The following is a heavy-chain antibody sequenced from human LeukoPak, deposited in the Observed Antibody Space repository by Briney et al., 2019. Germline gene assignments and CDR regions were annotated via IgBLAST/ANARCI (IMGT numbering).Heavy chain of an antibody. D-gene: IGHD2-8*01. Sequence: ASVKVSCKASGYTFTTYGITWVRQAPGQGLEWMGWIGTSSGHTFYAQKLQGRVTMTTDTSTSTAYMELRSLRSDDTAVYYCARESLEGVKYYYGMDVWGQGTTVTVSS. CDR3: ARESLEGVKYYYGMDV. CDR2: IGTSSGHT. CDR1: GYTFTTYG. J-gene: IGHJ6*02. V-gene: IGHV1-18*01.